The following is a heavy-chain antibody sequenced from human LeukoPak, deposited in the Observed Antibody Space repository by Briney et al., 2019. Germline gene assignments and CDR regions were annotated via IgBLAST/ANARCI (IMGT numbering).Heavy chain of an antibody. CDR1: GYTFTGYY. Sequence: GASVKVSCKASGYTFTGYYIHWVRQAPGQGLEWMGWISPNSGGTDYAQKFQGRVTMTRDTSISTAYVELSSLTSDDTAAYYCAIQPWGSGNNWYFDLWGRGTLVTVSS. V-gene: IGHV1-2*02. CDR3: AIQPWGSGNNWYFDL. D-gene: IGHD7-27*01. J-gene: IGHJ2*01. CDR2: ISPNSGGT.